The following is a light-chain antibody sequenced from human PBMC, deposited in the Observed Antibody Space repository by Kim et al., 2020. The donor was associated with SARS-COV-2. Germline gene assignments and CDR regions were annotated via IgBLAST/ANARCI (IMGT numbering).Light chain of an antibody. Sequence: GQKVTISCSGGRSNIGRNYVSWYKHVPGTAPKLLIYDSNHRPSGIPDRFSASQSGASATLGITGLQTGDEASYYCSTWDSSLSSVVFGGGTQLTVL. V-gene: IGLV1-51*01. J-gene: IGLJ2*01. CDR1: RSNIGRNY. CDR2: DSN. CDR3: STWDSSLSSVV.